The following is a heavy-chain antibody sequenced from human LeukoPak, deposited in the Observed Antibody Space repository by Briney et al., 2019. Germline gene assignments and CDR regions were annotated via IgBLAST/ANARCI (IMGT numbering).Heavy chain of an antibody. V-gene: IGHV3-15*01. CDR2: IKSKTDGGTT. D-gene: IGHD5-18*01. J-gene: IGHJ4*02. Sequence: GGSLRLSCAASGFTVSNAWMSWVRQAPGKGLEWVGRIKSKTDGGTTDYAAPVKGRFTISRDDSKDTLYLQMNSLKTEDTAVYYCTSYSYGAEFDYWGQGTLVTVSS. CDR3: TSYSYGAEFDY. CDR1: GFTVSNAW.